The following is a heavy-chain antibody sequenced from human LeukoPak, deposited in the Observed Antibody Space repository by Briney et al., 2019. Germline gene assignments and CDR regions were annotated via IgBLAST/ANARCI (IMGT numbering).Heavy chain of an antibody. CDR1: GFSLSTSGVG. Sequence: SGPTLVKPTQTLTLTCTFSGFSLSTSGVGVGWIRQPPGKALEWLALIYWDDDKRYSPSLKSRLTITKDTSKNQVVLTMTNMDPVDTATYYCAHSSLPGMYSRGDNWFDPWGQGTLVTVSS. V-gene: IGHV2-5*02. J-gene: IGHJ5*02. D-gene: IGHD6-13*01. CDR2: IYWDDDK. CDR3: AHSSLPGMYSRGDNWFDP.